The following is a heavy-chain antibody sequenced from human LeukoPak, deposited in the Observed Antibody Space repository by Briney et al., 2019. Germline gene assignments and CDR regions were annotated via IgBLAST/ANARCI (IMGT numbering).Heavy chain of an antibody. D-gene: IGHD3-10*01. V-gene: IGHV3-21*01. Sequence: KPGGSLRLSCAASGFTFTSYSMNWVRQAPGKGLEWVSSISSSSSYIYYADSVKGRFTISRDNAKNSLYLQMNSLRAEDTAVYYCARDRAAVFDYYGSGSYNYWGQGTLVTVSS. CDR1: GFTFTSYS. CDR3: ARDRAAVFDYYGSGSYNY. CDR2: ISSSSSYI. J-gene: IGHJ4*02.